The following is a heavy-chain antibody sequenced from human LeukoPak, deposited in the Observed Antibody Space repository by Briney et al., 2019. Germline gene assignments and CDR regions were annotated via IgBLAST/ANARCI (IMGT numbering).Heavy chain of an antibody. Sequence: GASVKVSCKASGYTFTGYYMHWVRQAPGQGLEWMGWINPNSGGTNYAQKFQGRVTMTRDTSISTAYMELSRLRSDDTAVYYCARDEGTTVTTIDYWGQGTLVTVSS. CDR1: GYTFTGYY. CDR2: INPNSGGT. V-gene: IGHV1-2*02. CDR3: ARDEGTTVTTIDY. D-gene: IGHD4-17*01. J-gene: IGHJ4*02.